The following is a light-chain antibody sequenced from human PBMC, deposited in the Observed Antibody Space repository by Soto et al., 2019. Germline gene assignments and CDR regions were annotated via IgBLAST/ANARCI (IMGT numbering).Light chain of an antibody. J-gene: IGLJ2*01. CDR1: NTDVGGYNY. Sequence: QSVLTQPASVSGSPGQSITVSCTGTNTDVGGYNYVSWYQHRPGKAPRLMIYDVSKRPSGVPDRFSGYKSGNTASLTISGLQAEDEADYYCCSYAGSYTVVFGGGTKLTVL. CDR3: CSYAGSYTVV. V-gene: IGLV2-11*01. CDR2: DVS.